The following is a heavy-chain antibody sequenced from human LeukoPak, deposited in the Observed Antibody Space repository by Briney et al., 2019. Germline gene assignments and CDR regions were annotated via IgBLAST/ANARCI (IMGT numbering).Heavy chain of an antibody. CDR2: ISGSGGSI. CDR3: ARDELRGGPRGDAFDI. V-gene: IGHV3-48*01. D-gene: IGHD3-10*01. J-gene: IGHJ3*02. Sequence: GGSLRLSCEASGFTFGSYTMNWVRQAPGKGLEWVSNISGSGGSIYYADSVKGRFTISRDNAKSSLYLQMDSLRAEDTAVYYCARDELRGGPRGDAFDIWGQGTMVTVSS. CDR1: GFTFGSYT.